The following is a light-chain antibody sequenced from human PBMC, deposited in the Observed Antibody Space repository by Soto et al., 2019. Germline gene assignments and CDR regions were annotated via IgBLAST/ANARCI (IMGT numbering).Light chain of an antibody. V-gene: IGKV3-11*01. CDR1: QSVGNF. Sequence: EIVLAQSPATLSLSPGERATVSCRASQSVGNFLAWYQHRPGQAPRLLLLNASTMTTGIPPRFSGSGSGTDFTLTISRLEPEDFAVYYCQQRRNGPLTFGGGTKVQIK. CDR2: NAS. CDR3: QQRRNGPLT. J-gene: IGKJ4*01.